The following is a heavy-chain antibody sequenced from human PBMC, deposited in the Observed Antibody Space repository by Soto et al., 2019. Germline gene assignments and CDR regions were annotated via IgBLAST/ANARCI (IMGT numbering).Heavy chain of an antibody. D-gene: IGHD3-3*01. CDR3: AFYDFSGHTCSDY. CDR1: GGSFTEYY. J-gene: IGHJ4*02. V-gene: IGHV4-34*01. Sequence: QVQLQQWGAGLLKPSETLSLTCAVSGGSFTEYYWNWVRQYPGRGLEWIGDVSHTGSAKYNPSLKSRVAMSFDKSKNQVSLTMNFVTAADTAVFYCAFYDFSGHTCSDYWGQGTLVTVSS. CDR2: VSHTGSA.